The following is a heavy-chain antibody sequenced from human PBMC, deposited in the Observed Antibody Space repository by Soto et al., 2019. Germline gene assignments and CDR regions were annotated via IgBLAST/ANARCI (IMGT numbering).Heavy chain of an antibody. D-gene: IGHD3-22*01. V-gene: IGHV4-59*08. CDR1: GGSISSYY. Sequence: PSETLSLTCTISGGSISSYYWSWIRQPPGKGLEWIGYIYYSGSTNYNPSLKSRVTISVDTSKNQFSLKLSSVTAADTAVYYCARARDYYDDRGGGDWFDPWGQGTLVTVSS. J-gene: IGHJ5*02. CDR3: ARARDYYDDRGGGDWFDP. CDR2: IYYSGST.